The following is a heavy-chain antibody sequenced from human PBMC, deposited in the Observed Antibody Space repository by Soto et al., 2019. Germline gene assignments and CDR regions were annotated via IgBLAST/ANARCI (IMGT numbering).Heavy chain of an antibody. CDR1: GDTVTKYG. V-gene: IGHV1-18*01. D-gene: IGHD6-19*01. J-gene: IGHJ4*02. CDR2: ISFYNGHT. CDR3: ASATSIAVAGKET. Sequence: QVQLVQSGGEVKKPGASVKVSCKASGDTVTKYGISWVRQAPGLGLEWLGWISFYNGHTNYALKFQDRITFTTDTSTSTASMELRSLTSDDTAVYYCASATSIAVAGKETWGQGTLVTVSS.